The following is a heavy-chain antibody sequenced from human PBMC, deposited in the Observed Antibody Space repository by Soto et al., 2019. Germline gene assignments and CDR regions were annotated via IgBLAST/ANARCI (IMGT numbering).Heavy chain of an antibody. CDR2: ISYDGSSK. CDR3: AKVGHINYAGMWNYFDY. Sequence: GGSLRLSCVASGFTFSTYGMHWVRQAPGKGLEWVAVISYDGSSKYYADSVKGRFTISRDNSKNTLYLQMNSLRAEDTAVYYCAKVGHINYAGMWNYFDYWGPGTLVTVSS. D-gene: IGHD4-4*01. V-gene: IGHV3-30*18. J-gene: IGHJ4*02. CDR1: GFTFSTYG.